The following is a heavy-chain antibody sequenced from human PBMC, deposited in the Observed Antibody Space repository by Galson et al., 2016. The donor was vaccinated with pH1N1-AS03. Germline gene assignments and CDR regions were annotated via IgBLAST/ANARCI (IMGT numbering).Heavy chain of an antibody. CDR3: APDSSGWYNDY. CDR1: GFTFSGYA. CDR2: ISGSGGST. Sequence: SLRLSCAASGFTFSGYAMSWVRQAPGKGLEWVSAISGSGGSTYYADSVKGRFTISRDNSKNTLYLQMNSLRAEDTAVYYCAPDSSGWYNDYWGQGTLVTVSS. V-gene: IGHV3-23*01. J-gene: IGHJ4*02. D-gene: IGHD6-19*01.